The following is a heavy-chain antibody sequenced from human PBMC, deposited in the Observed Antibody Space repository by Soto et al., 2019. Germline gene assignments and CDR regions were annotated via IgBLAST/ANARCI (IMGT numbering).Heavy chain of an antibody. D-gene: IGHD4-17*01. J-gene: IGHJ3*01. V-gene: IGHV1-69-2*01. CDR1: GYTFSDYF. Sequence: EVQLVQSGAEVKKPGATMKISCKASGYTFSDYFMHWIQQAPGKGLEWMGLVDPEGSGTIYSEKFQGRITLSADTSTHTAYMELSNLGSEDTAVYYCAFATSGNYGGFDFWGRGTLVTVSS. CDR2: VDPEGSGT. CDR3: AFATSGNYGGFDF.